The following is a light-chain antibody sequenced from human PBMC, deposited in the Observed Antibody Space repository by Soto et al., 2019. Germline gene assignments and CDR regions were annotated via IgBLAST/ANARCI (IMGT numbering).Light chain of an antibody. Sequence: ILMTQSPSSLSASPGERVTLTCLASQGISSYLAWYQQKPGKPPQLLIYDAASLHSRVPSTFSGSGSGTEFTLTINRLQPDDFATYYCQQYSTHPWTFGQGTKVDIK. J-gene: IGKJ1*01. CDR1: QGISSY. CDR2: DAA. CDR3: QQYSTHPWT. V-gene: IGKV1-8*01.